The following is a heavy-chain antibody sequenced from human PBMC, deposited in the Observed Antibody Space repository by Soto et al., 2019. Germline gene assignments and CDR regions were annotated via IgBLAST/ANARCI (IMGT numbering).Heavy chain of an antibody. CDR1: GYTFTSYG. J-gene: IGHJ3*02. CDR3: ARDRRDIVVVPAASMEDDAFDI. V-gene: IGHV1-18*01. Sequence: ASVKVSCKASGYTFTSYGISWVRQAPGQGLEWMGWISAYNGNTNYAQKLQGRVTMTTDTSTSTAYMGLRSLRSDDTAVYYCARDRRDIVVVPAASMEDDAFDIWGQGTMVTVSS. D-gene: IGHD2-2*01. CDR2: ISAYNGNT.